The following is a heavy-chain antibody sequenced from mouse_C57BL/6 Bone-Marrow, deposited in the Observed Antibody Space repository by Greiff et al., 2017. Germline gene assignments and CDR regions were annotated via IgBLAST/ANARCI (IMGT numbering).Heavy chain of an antibody. Sequence: EVQLQQSGPELVKPGASVKIPCKASGYTFTDYNMDWVKQSHGKSLEWIGDINPNNGGTIYNQKFKGKATLTVDKSSSTAHMELRSLTSEDTAAYYCARRDYYGSSYGYFDVWGTGTTVTVAS. J-gene: IGHJ1*03. CDR3: ARRDYYGSSYGYFDV. D-gene: IGHD1-1*01. V-gene: IGHV1-18*01. CDR2: INPNNGGT. CDR1: GYTFTDYN.